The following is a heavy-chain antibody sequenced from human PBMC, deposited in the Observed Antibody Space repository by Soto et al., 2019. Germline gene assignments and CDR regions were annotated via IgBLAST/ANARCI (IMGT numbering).Heavy chain of an antibody. V-gene: IGHV1-69*13. D-gene: IGHD3-22*01. CDR1: GGTFSSYA. CDR2: IIPIFGTA. Sequence: SVKVSCKASGGTFSSYAISWVRQAPGQGLEWMGGIIPIFGTANYAQKFQGRVTITADESTSTAYMELSSLRSEDTAVYYCARGVTMIVVADAFDIWGQGTMVTVSS. CDR3: ARGVTMIVVADAFDI. J-gene: IGHJ3*02.